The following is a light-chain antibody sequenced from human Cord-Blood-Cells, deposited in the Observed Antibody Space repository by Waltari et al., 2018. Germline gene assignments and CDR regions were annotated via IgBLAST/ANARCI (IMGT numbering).Light chain of an antibody. CDR3: SSYTSSSTLV. CDR2: DVS. V-gene: IGLV2-14*01. CDR1: SSAVGGYNY. Sequence: QSALTQPASVSGSPGQSITISCTGPSSAVGGYNYVSWYHQHPGKAPQLILYDVSNRPAGVSNRFSGSKSGNTASLTISGLQAEDEADYYCSSYTSSSTLVFGTGTKVTVL. J-gene: IGLJ1*01.